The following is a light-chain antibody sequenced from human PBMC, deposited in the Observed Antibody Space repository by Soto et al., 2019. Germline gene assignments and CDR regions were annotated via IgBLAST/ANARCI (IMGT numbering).Light chain of an antibody. CDR1: QSINRN. CDR2: GTS. Sequence: EIMMTQSPATLSVSPGERATLSCRASQSINRNLAWYQQKPGQAPRLLIYGTSVRATGIPARFSGSGSGTEFTLTINSLQSGDFAVYYCQQYNNWPPLTFGGGTKVEIK. CDR3: QQYNNWPPLT. J-gene: IGKJ4*01. V-gene: IGKV3-15*01.